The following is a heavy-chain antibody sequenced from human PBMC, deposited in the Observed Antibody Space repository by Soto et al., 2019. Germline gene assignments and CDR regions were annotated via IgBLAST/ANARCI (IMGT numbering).Heavy chain of an antibody. CDR1: GYTFTSYD. Sequence: ASVKVSCKASGYTFTSYDINWVRQATGQGLEWMGWMNPNSGNTGYAQKFQGRVTMTRNTSISTAYMELSSLRSEDTAVYYCARGRRVAARPKNWFDPWGQGTLVTVPS. V-gene: IGHV1-8*01. CDR3: ARGRRVAARPKNWFDP. J-gene: IGHJ5*02. D-gene: IGHD6-6*01. CDR2: MNPNSGNT.